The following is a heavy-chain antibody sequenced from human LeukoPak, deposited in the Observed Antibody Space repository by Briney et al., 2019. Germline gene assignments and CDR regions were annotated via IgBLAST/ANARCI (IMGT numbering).Heavy chain of an antibody. J-gene: IGHJ4*02. CDR3: ARAREYYDYVWGCYRDRARYYFDY. CDR2: INHSGST. Sequence: SSETQSLTCTVSGGSISSGGYYWSWIRQPPGKGLEWIGEINHSGSTNYNPSLKSRVTISVDTSKNQFSLKLSSVTAADTAVYYCARAREYYDYVWGCYRDRARYYFDYWGQGTLVTVSS. D-gene: IGHD3-16*02. CDR1: GGSISSGGYY. V-gene: IGHV4-39*07.